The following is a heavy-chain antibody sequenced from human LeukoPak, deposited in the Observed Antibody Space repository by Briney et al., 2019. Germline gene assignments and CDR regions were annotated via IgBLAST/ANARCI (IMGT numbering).Heavy chain of an antibody. D-gene: IGHD3-16*01. CDR1: GYTFTGYY. V-gene: IGHV1-2*02. Sequence: GASVKVSCKASGYTFTGYYMHWVRQAPGQGLEWMGWINPNNGGTNYAQKFQGRVTMTRGTSISTAYMELSRLTSDDTAVYYCARTLEEIRYYDDVWGSPPYYWGQEPWSPSPQ. CDR2: INPNNGGT. CDR3: ARTLEEIRYYDDVWGSPPYY. J-gene: IGHJ4*01.